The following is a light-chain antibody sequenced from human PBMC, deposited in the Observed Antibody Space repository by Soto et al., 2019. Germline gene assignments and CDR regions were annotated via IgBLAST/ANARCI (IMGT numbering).Light chain of an antibody. CDR1: KDISNY. V-gene: IGKV1-33*01. CDR2: DAS. J-gene: IGKJ4*01. Sequence: DILMTQSPYSLSASVGDRVTITCQACKDISNYLNWYQQTTGKDPKLLIFDASNVETGVPSRLSVSGTGTDFAFTIPGLQLEYAVTYYCQEYEGLPLTFGGGTKLGI. CDR3: QEYEGLPLT.